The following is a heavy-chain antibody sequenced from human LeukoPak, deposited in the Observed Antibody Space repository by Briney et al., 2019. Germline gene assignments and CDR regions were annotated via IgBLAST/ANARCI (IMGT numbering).Heavy chain of an antibody. V-gene: IGHV3-23*01. CDR2: ISGSGGST. Sequence: GGSLRLSCEVSGFSFSNFAMSWVRQAAGKGLEWVSAISGSGGSTYYAGSVQGRFTISRDNSKNTLYLQMNSLRAEDTAVYYCAKDGYCSSTSCYAYWGQGTLVTVSS. CDR3: AKDGYCSSTSCYAY. D-gene: IGHD2-2*03. CDR1: GFSFSNFA. J-gene: IGHJ4*02.